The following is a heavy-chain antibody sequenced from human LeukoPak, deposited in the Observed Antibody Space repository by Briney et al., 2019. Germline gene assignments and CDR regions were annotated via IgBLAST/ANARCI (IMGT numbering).Heavy chain of an antibody. D-gene: IGHD3-3*01. Sequence: PSETLSLTCTVSGYSISSGYYWGWIRQPPGKGLEWIGEINHSGSTNYNPSLKSRVTISVDTSKNQFSLKLSSVTAADTAVYYCARTMSGYSDYWGQGTLVTVSS. CDR2: INHSGST. J-gene: IGHJ4*02. CDR3: ARTMSGYSDY. V-gene: IGHV4-38-2*02. CDR1: GYSISSGYY.